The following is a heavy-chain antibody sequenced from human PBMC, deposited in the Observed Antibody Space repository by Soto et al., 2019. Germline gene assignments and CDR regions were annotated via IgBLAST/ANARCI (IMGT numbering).Heavy chain of an antibody. J-gene: IGHJ4*02. CDR1: GFTFSSYA. CDR3: AKKGALGYSGYDYSPDGY. V-gene: IGHV3-23*01. Sequence: GESLKISCAASGFTFSSYAMSWVRQAPGKGLEWVSAISGSGGSTYYADSVKGRFTISRDNSKNTLYLQMNSLRAEDTAVYYCAKKGALGYSGYDYSPDGYWGQGTLVTVSS. CDR2: ISGSGGST. D-gene: IGHD5-12*01.